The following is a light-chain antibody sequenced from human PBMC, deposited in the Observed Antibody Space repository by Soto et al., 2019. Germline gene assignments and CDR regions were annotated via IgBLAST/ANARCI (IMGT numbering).Light chain of an antibody. J-gene: IGKJ5*01. CDR3: MQGLQTPIT. V-gene: IGKV2-28*01. Sequence: DIVMTHSPSALCGSPGDPASISCRSSHSLLYSNGYNSLDWYLQKPGQSPRLLIYLGFNRASGVPDRFSASGSGTEFTLEITGVEAEDVGIYYCMQGLQTPITFGQGTRLEIK. CDR2: LGF. CDR1: HSLLYSNGYNS.